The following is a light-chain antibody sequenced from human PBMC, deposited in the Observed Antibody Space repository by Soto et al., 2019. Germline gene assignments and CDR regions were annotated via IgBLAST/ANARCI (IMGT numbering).Light chain of an antibody. CDR2: DDN. CDR3: GSWDSSLSAYV. CDR1: SSNIGGNS. J-gene: IGLJ1*01. Sequence: QSVLTQPPSVSAAPGQKVTISCSGSSSNIGGNSVSWYQQLPGTAPKLLIYDDNKRPSGIPDRFSGSKSGTSATLGITGFQTGDEADYYCGSWDSSLSAYVCGTEIKVTVL. V-gene: IGLV1-51*01.